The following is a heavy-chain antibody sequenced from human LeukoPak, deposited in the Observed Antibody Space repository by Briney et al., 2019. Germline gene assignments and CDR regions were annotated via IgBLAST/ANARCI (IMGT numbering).Heavy chain of an antibody. CDR2: ISSSSSYI. D-gene: IGHD6-13*01. V-gene: IGHV3-21*01. CDR1: GFTFSSYS. J-gene: IGHJ4*02. Sequence: GGSLRLSCAASGFTFSSYSMNWVRQAPGKGLEWVSSISSSSSYIYYADSVKGRFTISRDNAKNSLYLQMNSLRAEDTAVYYCARGSAAGTFDCWGQGTLVTVSS. CDR3: ARGSAAGTFDC.